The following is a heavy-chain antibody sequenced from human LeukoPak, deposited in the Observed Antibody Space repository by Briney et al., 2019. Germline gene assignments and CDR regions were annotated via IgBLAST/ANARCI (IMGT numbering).Heavy chain of an antibody. CDR1: GFTFSSYA. CDR2: IKQDGSEK. Sequence: GGSLRLSCAASGFTFSSYAMHWVRQAPGKGLEWVANIKQDGSEKYYVDSVKGRFTISRDNAKNSLYLQMNSLRAEDTAVYYCARENEVVALEGLDYWGQGTLVTVSS. CDR3: ARENEVVALEGLDY. V-gene: IGHV3-7*01. D-gene: IGHD3-22*01. J-gene: IGHJ4*02.